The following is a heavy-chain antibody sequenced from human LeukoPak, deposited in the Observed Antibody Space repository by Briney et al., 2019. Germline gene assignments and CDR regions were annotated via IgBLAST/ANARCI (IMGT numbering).Heavy chain of an antibody. CDR3: AKDRWVGTTPPRPYYFDY. Sequence: GGSLRLSCAASESTFSSYAMSWVRQAPGKGLEWVSTISGGGGNTYCADSVKGRFTISRDNSKNTLYLQMNSLRAEDTAVYYCAKDRWVGTTPPRPYYFDYWGQGTLVTVSS. V-gene: IGHV3-23*01. CDR1: ESTFSSYA. J-gene: IGHJ4*02. D-gene: IGHD1-26*01. CDR2: ISGGGGNT.